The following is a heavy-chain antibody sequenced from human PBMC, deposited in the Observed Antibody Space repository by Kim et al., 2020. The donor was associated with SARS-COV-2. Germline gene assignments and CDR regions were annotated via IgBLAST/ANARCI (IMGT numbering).Heavy chain of an antibody. CDR3: ARADYDIYTGYFDS. CDR1: GFTVSSYC. Sequence: GGSLRLSCAASGFTVSSYCMSWVRQAPGKGLEWVSDIYSGGSTYYEDSVVGRLSISCDHSTNTLHFQLNSMRADEDAVYYYARADYDIYTGYFDSWGQG. CDR2: IYSGGST. V-gene: IGHV3-53*01. D-gene: IGHD3-9*01. J-gene: IGHJ4*02.